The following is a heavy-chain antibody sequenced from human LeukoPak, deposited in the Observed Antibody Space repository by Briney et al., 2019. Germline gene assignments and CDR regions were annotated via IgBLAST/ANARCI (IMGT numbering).Heavy chain of an antibody. CDR2: IYYSGST. CDR3: ARGPGYGVPLRAFDI. Sequence: SETLSLTCTVPVGSISSYNWSWIRQPPGKGLEWIGYIYYSGSTSYNPSLKSRVTISVDPSNNQFSLKLSPVTAADTVVYYSARGPGYGVPLRAFDIWGQGTMVTVSS. J-gene: IGHJ3*02. CDR1: VGSISSYN. V-gene: IGHV4-59*08. D-gene: IGHD4-17*01.